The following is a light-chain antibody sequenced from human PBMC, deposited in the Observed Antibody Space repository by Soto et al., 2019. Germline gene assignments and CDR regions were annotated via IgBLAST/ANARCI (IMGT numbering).Light chain of an antibody. CDR1: QDVGSF. V-gene: IGKV1-5*03. J-gene: IGKJ2*03. CDR3: QQYNSHSFYS. CDR2: LAS. Sequence: DVQMAQSPSTLSASVGDTISVTCRASQDVGSFLAWYQQKPGKAPKLLIYLASRFESGVPSRFSGSGSGTDFSLTISGLQPDDFATYFCQQYNSHSFYSFGQGTKLEIK.